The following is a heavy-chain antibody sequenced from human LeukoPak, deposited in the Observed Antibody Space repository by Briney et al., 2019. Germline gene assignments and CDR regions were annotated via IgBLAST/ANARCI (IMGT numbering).Heavy chain of an antibody. J-gene: IGHJ4*02. CDR3: ARDPGGAIDY. CDR1: GGSISSSSSY. D-gene: IGHD2-8*02. Sequence: KPSETLSLTCTVSGGSISSSSSYWGWIRQPPGKVLEWIGTTFYSGSTYYNPSLKSRVTMSVDTSKNQFSLKLTSVTAADTAVYYCARDPGGAIDYWGQGTPVTVSS. CDR2: TFYSGST. V-gene: IGHV4-39*07.